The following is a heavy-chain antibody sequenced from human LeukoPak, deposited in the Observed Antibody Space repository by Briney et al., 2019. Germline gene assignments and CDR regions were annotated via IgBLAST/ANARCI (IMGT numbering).Heavy chain of an antibody. CDR3: ARDSYSSGLSY. D-gene: IGHD6-19*01. CDR2: ISSSGSTI. V-gene: IGHV3-48*03. CDR1: GCTFSSYE. Sequence: GGSLTLSCAASGCTFSSYEMNWVRQAPGKGLEWVSYISSSGSTIYYADSVKGRFTISRDNAKNSLYLQMNSLRAEDTAVYYYARDSYSSGLSYWGQGTLVTVSS. J-gene: IGHJ4*02.